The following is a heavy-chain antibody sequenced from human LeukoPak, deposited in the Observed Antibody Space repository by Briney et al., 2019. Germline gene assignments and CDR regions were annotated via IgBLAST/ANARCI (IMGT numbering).Heavy chain of an antibody. D-gene: IGHD5-24*01. J-gene: IGHJ4*02. Sequence: GGSLRLPCAASGFTFSSYAMHWVRQAPGKGLEYVSAISSNGGSTYYANSVKGRFTISRDNSKNTLYLQMGSLRAEDMAVYYCARGFVEMATIQFDYWGQGTLVTVSS. CDR3: ARGFVEMATIQFDY. CDR1: GFTFSSYA. CDR2: ISSNGGST. V-gene: IGHV3-64*01.